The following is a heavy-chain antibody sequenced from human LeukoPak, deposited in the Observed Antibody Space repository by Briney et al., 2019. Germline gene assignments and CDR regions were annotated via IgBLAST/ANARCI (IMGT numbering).Heavy chain of an antibody. J-gene: IGHJ5*02. Sequence: ASVKVSCKASGYTFTSYGISWVRQAPGQGLEWMGWISPYNGNTNYVQKLQGRVTMTTDTSTSTAYMELRSLRSDDTAVYYCARGNTPYGDYTNWFDPWGQGTLVAVSS. V-gene: IGHV1-18*01. CDR2: ISPYNGNT. CDR3: ARGNTPYGDYTNWFDP. CDR1: GYTFTSYG. D-gene: IGHD4-17*01.